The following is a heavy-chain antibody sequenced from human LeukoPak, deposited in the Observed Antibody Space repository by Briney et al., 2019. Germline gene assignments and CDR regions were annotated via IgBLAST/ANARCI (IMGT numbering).Heavy chain of an antibody. CDR3: AKEGESFNAFDI. V-gene: IGHV3-43*01. Sequence: PGGSLRLSCAGSGFTFDDYTMHWVRQAPGKGLEWVSLISWDGGSTYYADSVKGRITISRDNSKNSLYLQMNSLRTEDTAFYYCAKEGESFNAFDIWGQGTMVTVSS. CDR1: GFTFDDYT. D-gene: IGHD3-10*01. CDR2: ISWDGGST. J-gene: IGHJ3*02.